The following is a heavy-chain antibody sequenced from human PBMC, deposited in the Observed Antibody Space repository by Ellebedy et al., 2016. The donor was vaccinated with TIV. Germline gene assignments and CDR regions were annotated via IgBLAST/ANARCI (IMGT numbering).Heavy chain of an antibody. V-gene: IGHV1-46*04. J-gene: IGHJ4*02. Sequence: AASVKVSCKASGYTFTSYFMHWLRQAPGQGLEWMGIINPSGGSTTYAQKLQGRVTMTRDTSTSTVYMELSSLRSEETAVYYCARAGGYYWGQGTLVTVSS. CDR2: INPSGGST. CDR1: GYTFTSYF. D-gene: IGHD2-8*02. CDR3: ARAGGYY.